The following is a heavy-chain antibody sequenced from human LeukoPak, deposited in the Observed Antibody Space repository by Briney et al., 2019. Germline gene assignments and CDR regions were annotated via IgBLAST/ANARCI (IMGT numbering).Heavy chain of an antibody. CDR2: FDPEDGET. CDR1: GYTLTELS. Sequence: ASVKVSCKVSGYTLTELSMHWVRQAPGKGLEWMGGFDPEDGETIYAQKFQGRVTMTEDTSTDTAYMELSSLRSEDTAVYYCATVGIAAAGTSAPYYYYYYMDVWGKGTTVTVSS. D-gene: IGHD6-13*01. J-gene: IGHJ6*03. CDR3: ATVGIAAAGTSAPYYYYYYMDV. V-gene: IGHV1-24*01.